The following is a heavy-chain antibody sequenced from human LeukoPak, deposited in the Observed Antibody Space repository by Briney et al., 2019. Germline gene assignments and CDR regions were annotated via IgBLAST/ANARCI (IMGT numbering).Heavy chain of an antibody. V-gene: IGHV3-48*03. Sequence: GGSLRLSCAASGFTFRSYEMNWVRQAPGKELEWVSFISNSGDSIYYADSVKGRFTISRDNAKNSLFLQMNSLRAEDTAVYYCARSEARFMLSWGQGTLVTVSS. J-gene: IGHJ4*02. D-gene: IGHD3-16*02. CDR1: GFTFRSYE. CDR2: ISNSGDSI. CDR3: ARSEARFMLS.